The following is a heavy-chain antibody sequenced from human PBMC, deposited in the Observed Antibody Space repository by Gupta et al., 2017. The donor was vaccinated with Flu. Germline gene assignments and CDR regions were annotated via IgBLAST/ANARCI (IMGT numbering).Heavy chain of an antibody. J-gene: IGHJ6*03. CDR2: INSDGSSK. Sequence: EPGKGLVWVSRINSDGSSKSYADSVKGRFTISRDNAKNTLYLQMNSLRAEDTAVYYCARAFSPDNYYYYMDVWGKGTTVTVSS. CDR3: ARAFSPDNYYYYMDV. V-gene: IGHV3-74*01.